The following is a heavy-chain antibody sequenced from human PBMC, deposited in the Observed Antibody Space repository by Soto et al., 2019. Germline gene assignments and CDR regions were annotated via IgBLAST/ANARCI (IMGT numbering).Heavy chain of an antibody. J-gene: IGHJ4*02. D-gene: IGHD3-3*01. V-gene: IGHV1-3*01. CDR2: INAGNGNT. CDR1: GYTFTSYA. Sequence: GASVKVSCKASGYTFTSYAMHWVRQAPGQRLEWMGWINAGNGNTKYSQKFQGRVTITRDTSASTAYMELSSLRSEDTAVYYCARDSPYYDFWSGSSFAYWGQETLFTVS. CDR3: ARDSPYYDFWSGSSFAY.